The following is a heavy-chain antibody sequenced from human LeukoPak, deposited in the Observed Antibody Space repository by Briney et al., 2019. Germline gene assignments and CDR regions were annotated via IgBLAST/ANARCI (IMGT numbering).Heavy chain of an antibody. Sequence: TGGSLRLSCAASGFTFSSYAMSWVRQAPGKGLEWVSAISGSGGSTYYADSVKGRFTISRDNSKNTLYLQMNSLRAEDTAVYYCAKAVLWFGELLPSYYYGMDVWGQGTTVTVSS. V-gene: IGHV3-23*01. J-gene: IGHJ6*02. CDR2: ISGSGGST. CDR1: GFTFSSYA. CDR3: AKAVLWFGELLPSYYYGMDV. D-gene: IGHD3-10*01.